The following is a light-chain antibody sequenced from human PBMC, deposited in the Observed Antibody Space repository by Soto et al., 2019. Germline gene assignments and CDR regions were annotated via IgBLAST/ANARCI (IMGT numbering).Light chain of an antibody. CDR2: SAS. Sequence: EIVMTQSPATLSVSPGERATLSCRASQSVSSNLAWYQQKPGQYPRLLIYSASTRATGIPARFSGSGSGTEFTLTISSLQSEDFAIYYCQQYNKWPPLTFGQGTRLEI. CDR3: QQYNKWPPLT. J-gene: IGKJ5*01. CDR1: QSVSSN. V-gene: IGKV3-15*01.